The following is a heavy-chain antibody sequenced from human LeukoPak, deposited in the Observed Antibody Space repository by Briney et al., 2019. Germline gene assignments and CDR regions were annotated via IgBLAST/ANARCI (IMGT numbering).Heavy chain of an antibody. CDR3: ASGGYCSSTSCYKHAFDI. Sequence: SETLSLTCTVSGGSISSYYWSWIRQPPGKGLEWIGYIYYSGSTNYNPSLKSRVTISVDTSKNQFSLKLSSVTAADTAVYYCASGGYCSSTSCYKHAFDIWGQGTMVTVSS. D-gene: IGHD2-2*02. CDR2: IYYSGST. CDR1: GGSISSYY. J-gene: IGHJ3*02. V-gene: IGHV4-59*01.